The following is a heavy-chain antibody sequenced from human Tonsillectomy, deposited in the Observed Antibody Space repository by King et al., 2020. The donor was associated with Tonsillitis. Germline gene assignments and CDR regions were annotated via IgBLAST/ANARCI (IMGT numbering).Heavy chain of an antibody. V-gene: IGHV3-9*01. J-gene: IGHJ6*02. D-gene: IGHD2-2*01. CDR1: GFTFDDYA. Sequence: VQLVESGGGLVQPGRSLRLSCAASGFTFDDYAMHWVRQAPGKGLEWVSGISWNSGNIDYADSVKGRFTISRDNAKNSLYLQMNSLRTEDTALYYCAKETFSPRASSSALNYYYYGMDVWGQGTTVTVSS. CDR2: ISWNSGNI. CDR3: AKETFSPRASSSALNYYYYGMDV.